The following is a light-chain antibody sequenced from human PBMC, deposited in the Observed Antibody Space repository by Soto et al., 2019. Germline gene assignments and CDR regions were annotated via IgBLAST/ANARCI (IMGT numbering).Light chain of an antibody. CDR2: GAS. V-gene: IGKV3-20*01. Sequence: DIVLTQSPGTLSLSPGERATLACRASQSVRNNYLAWYQQKPGQAPRLLIYGASSRATGIPDRFSGSGSGTDFILTISRLEPEDFAIYYCQHYGGSSPRLTFGPGTKVDIK. CDR1: QSVRNNY. J-gene: IGKJ3*01. CDR3: QHYGGSSPRLT.